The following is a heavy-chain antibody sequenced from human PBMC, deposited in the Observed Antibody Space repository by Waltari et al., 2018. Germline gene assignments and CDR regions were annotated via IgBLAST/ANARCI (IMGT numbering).Heavy chain of an antibody. CDR3: ARHLYSIDYLELGY. CDR1: GFNFISDA. V-gene: IGHV3-23*01. CDR2: IRDSGVIT. D-gene: IGHD3-22*01. Sequence: EVHLLESGGGLAQPGGSLRLSCAASGFNFISDAMSWVRQAPGKGLEWVSGIRDSGVITKYADSVKGRFTVSRDNSKNTVFLQLNSLRAEDTAIYYCARHLYSIDYLELGYWGQGTLVTVSS. J-gene: IGHJ4*02.